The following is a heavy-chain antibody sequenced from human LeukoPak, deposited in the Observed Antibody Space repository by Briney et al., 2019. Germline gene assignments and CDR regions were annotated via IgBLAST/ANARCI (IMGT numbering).Heavy chain of an antibody. J-gene: IGHJ5*02. CDR3: ARDRHGGDRYRVDP. V-gene: IGHV3-53*01. CDR2: IYSGGST. Sequence: GGSLRLSCAASGFTVSSNYMSWVRQAPGKGLEWVSVIYSGGSTYYADSVKGRFTISRDNSKNMLYLQMNSLRAEDTAVYYCARDRHGGDRYRVDPWGQGTLVTVSS. D-gene: IGHD5-12*01. CDR1: GFTVSSNY.